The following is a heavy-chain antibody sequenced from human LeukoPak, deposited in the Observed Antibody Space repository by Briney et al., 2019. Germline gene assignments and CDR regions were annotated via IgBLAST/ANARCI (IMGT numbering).Heavy chain of an antibody. D-gene: IGHD3-10*01. Sequence: PGGSLRLSCAASGFTFNSYGMHWVRQAPGKGLEWVAFTWYDGSNKYYADSVKGRFTISRDNSKNTLYLQMDSLRAEDTAVYYCARQLSNTFYYGSGSHLDYWGQGTLVTVSS. V-gene: IGHV3-33*01. CDR3: ARQLSNTFYYGSGSHLDY. CDR2: TWYDGSNK. CDR1: GFTFNSYG. J-gene: IGHJ4*02.